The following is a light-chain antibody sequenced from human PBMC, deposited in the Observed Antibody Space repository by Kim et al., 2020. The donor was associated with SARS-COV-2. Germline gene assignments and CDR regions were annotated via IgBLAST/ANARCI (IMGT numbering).Light chain of an antibody. J-gene: IGKJ4*01. CDR3: QQLNSNPPLT. Sequence: DIQLTQSPSFLSASVGDRVTITCRASQGISSYLAWYQQKPGKAPKLLIYAASTLQSGVPSRFSGSGSGTEFTLTISSLQPEDVATYYCQQLNSNPPLTFGGGTKVDIK. V-gene: IGKV1-9*01. CDR1: QGISSY. CDR2: AAS.